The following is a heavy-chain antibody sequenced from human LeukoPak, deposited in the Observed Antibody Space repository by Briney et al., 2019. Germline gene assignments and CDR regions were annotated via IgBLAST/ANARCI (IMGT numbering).Heavy chain of an antibody. J-gene: IGHJ3*02. CDR1: GFTFSDYY. Sequence: GGSLRLSCAASGFTFSDYYMSWIRQAPGKGLEWVSYISSSCSTIYYADSLKGRFTMSRDNAKNSLYLQMNSLRADDTAVYYCASLLIYGYASFDIWGQGTMVTVSS. CDR2: ISSSCSTI. CDR3: ASLLIYGYASFDI. V-gene: IGHV3-11*01. D-gene: IGHD5-18*01.